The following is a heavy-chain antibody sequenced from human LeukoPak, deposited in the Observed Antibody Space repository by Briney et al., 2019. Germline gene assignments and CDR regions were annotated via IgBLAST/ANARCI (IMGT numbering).Heavy chain of an antibody. CDR2: ISAYNGNT. CDR3: ARDQWLVTNWFDP. CDR1: GYTFTSYD. D-gene: IGHD6-19*01. Sequence: ASVKVSCKASGYTFTSYDINWVRQAPGQGLEWMGWISAYNGNTNYAQKLQGRVTMTTDTSTSTAYMELRSLRSDDTAVYYCARDQWLVTNWFDPWGQGTLVTVSS. V-gene: IGHV1-18*01. J-gene: IGHJ5*02.